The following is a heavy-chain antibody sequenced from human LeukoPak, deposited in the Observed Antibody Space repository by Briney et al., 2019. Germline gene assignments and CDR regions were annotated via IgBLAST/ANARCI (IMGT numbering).Heavy chain of an antibody. CDR1: GGSISSYY. CDR2: INHSGST. Sequence: PSETLSFTCTVSGGSISSYYWSWIRQPPGKGLEWIGEINHSGSTNYNPSLKSRVTISVDTSKNQFSLKLSSVTAADTAVYYCAGEQSGLYYFDYWGQGTLVTVSS. D-gene: IGHD1/OR15-1a*01. V-gene: IGHV4-34*01. CDR3: AGEQSGLYYFDY. J-gene: IGHJ4*02.